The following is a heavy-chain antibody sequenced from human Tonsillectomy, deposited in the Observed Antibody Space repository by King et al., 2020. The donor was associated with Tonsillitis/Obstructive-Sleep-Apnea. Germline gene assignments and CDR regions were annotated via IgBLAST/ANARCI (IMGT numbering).Heavy chain of an antibody. CDR2: ISLDGSNK. CDR1: GFTFSSYA. Sequence: VQLVESGGGVVQPERSLRLSCAASGFTFSSYAVHWVRQAPGKGREWVAVISLDGSNKYYTGSVRGRFTISRDNSTNTLYLQLNSLRVEDTPVYYCARDGDNSRYMDVWGKGTTVTVSP. D-gene: IGHD2-21*01. CDR3: ARDGDNSRYMDV. V-gene: IGHV3-30*04. J-gene: IGHJ6*04.